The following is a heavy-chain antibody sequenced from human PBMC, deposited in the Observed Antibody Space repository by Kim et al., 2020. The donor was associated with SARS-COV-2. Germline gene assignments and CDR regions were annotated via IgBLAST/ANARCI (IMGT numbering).Heavy chain of an antibody. D-gene: IGHD3-10*01. Sequence: DGSSTSYADSVKGRFTISRDNAKNTLYLQMNSLRAEDTAVYYCAKDLGGNWGQGILVTVSS. CDR2: DGSST. V-gene: IGHV3-74*01. CDR3: AKDLGGN. J-gene: IGHJ4*02.